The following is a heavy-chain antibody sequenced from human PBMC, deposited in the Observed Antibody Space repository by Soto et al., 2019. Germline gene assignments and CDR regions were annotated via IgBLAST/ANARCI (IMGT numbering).Heavy chain of an antibody. Sequence: EVQLLESGGGLVQPGGSLRLSCAASGFTFSSCAMSWVRQAPGKGLEWVSSISDSGGDTHYADSVKGRFTISRDNSKNTLYLQMSSPRAGDTAVYYCAKYHNLDYWGQGTLVTVSS. J-gene: IGHJ4*02. CDR3: AKYHNLDY. CDR2: ISDSGGDT. V-gene: IGHV3-23*01. CDR1: GFTFSSCA. D-gene: IGHD3-10*01.